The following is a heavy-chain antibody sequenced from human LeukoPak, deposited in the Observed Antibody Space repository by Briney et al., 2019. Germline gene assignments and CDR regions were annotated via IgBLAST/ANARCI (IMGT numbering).Heavy chain of an antibody. Sequence: PGGSLRLSCAASGFTVSSNYMSWVRQAPGKGLEWVSVIYSGGSTYYADSVKGRFTISRDNSKNTLYLQMNSLRAEDTAVYYCARGPYGDLYDSSADFDYWGQGTLVTVSS. CDR2: IYSGGST. J-gene: IGHJ4*02. V-gene: IGHV3-66*01. CDR3: ARGPYGDLYDSSADFDY. CDR1: GFTVSSNY. D-gene: IGHD3-22*01.